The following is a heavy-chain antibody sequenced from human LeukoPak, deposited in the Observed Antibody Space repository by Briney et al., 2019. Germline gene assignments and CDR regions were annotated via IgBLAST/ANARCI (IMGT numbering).Heavy chain of an antibody. CDR3: ARSIDPRDYYYGMDV. CDR1: GGTFSSYA. V-gene: IGHV1-69*04. D-gene: IGHD6-6*01. Sequence: SVKVSCKASGGTFSSYAISWVQQAPGQGLEWMGRIIPIFGIANYAQKFQGRVTITADKSTSTAYMELSSLRSEDTAVYYCARSIDPRDYYYGMDVWGQGTTVTVSS. CDR2: IIPIFGIA. J-gene: IGHJ6*02.